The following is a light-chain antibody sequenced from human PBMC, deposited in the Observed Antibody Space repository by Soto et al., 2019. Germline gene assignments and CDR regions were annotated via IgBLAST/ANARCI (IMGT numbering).Light chain of an antibody. J-gene: IGKJ5*01. CDR3: QQYNNWHPIT. Sequence: EIVMTQSPATLSVSPGERATLSCRASQSVSSNLAWYQQKPGQAPRLLIYGASTRATGIPARFSGSGSGTAFTLTISGLQSEDFAVYYCQQYNNWHPITFGQGTRLEIK. CDR1: QSVSSN. V-gene: IGKV3-15*01. CDR2: GAS.